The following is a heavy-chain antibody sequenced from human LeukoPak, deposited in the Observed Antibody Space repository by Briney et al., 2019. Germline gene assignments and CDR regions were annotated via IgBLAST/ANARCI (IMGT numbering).Heavy chain of an antibody. CDR2: ITSSSSII. CDR1: GFTFSSYS. J-gene: IGHJ4*02. CDR3: ARDLANWGVDY. V-gene: IGHV3-48*01. D-gene: IGHD7-27*01. Sequence: GGSLRLSCAASGFTFSSYSMNWVRQAPGKGLEWVSYITSSSSIIYYGDSVKGRFTVSRDNAENSLYLQMNSLRAEDTAVYYCARDLANWGVDYWGQGTLVTVSS.